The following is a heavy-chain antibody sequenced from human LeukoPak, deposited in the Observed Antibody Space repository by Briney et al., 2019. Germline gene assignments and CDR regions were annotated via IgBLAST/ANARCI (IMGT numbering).Heavy chain of an antibody. Sequence: GGSLRLSCAASGLSFGTSWLYWVRQAPGQGLVWVSRINSDGSDTAYVDSVKGRFTISRDNAKNTLFLQMNSLRAEDTAVYYCGKNNRSYVYYGIHVWGHGTTVTVSS. V-gene: IGHV3-74*01. CDR2: INSDGSDT. CDR3: GKNNRSYVYYGIHV. J-gene: IGHJ6*02. D-gene: IGHD1-26*01. CDR1: GLSFGTSW.